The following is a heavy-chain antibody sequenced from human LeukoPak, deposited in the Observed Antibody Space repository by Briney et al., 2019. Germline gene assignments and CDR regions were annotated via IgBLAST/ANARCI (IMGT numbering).Heavy chain of an antibody. Sequence: GASVKVSCKASGYTFTSYAMHWVRQAPGQGLEWMGWINPNSGGTNYAQKFQGRVTMTRDTSISTAYMELSRLRSDDTAVYYCARTPPLQPFDYWGQGTLVTVSS. J-gene: IGHJ4*02. V-gene: IGHV1-2*02. CDR2: INPNSGGT. CDR3: ARTPPLQPFDY. CDR1: GYTFTSYA. D-gene: IGHD4-11*01.